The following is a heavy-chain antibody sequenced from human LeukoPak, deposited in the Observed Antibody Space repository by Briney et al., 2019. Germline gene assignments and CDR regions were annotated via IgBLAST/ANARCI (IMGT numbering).Heavy chain of an antibody. D-gene: IGHD5-24*01. CDR3: ASPRDGYESQDAFDI. CDR2: IFHSGST. J-gene: IGHJ3*02. V-gene: IGHV4-59*04. Sequence: PSETLSLTCTVSGGSISSYYWSWIRQPPGKGLEWIGSIFHSGSTYYNPSLKSRVTISVDTSKNQFSLKLSSVTAADTAVYYCASPRDGYESQDAFDIWGQGTMVTVSS. CDR1: GGSISSYY.